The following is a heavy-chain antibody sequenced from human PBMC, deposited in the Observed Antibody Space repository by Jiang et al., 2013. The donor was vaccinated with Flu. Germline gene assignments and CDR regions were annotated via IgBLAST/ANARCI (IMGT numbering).Heavy chain of an antibody. CDR2: IYWNDDK. D-gene: IGHD3-10*01. CDR3: AQYMVRGVMPYYYGMDV. V-gene: IGHV2-5*01. CDR1: GFSLSTSGVG. Sequence: KPTQTLTLTCTFSGFSLSTSGVGVGWIRQPPGKALEWLALIYWNDDKRYSPSLKSRLTITKDTSKNQVVLTMTNMDPVDTATYYCAQYMVRGVMPYYYGMDVWGQGTTVTVSS. J-gene: IGHJ6*02.